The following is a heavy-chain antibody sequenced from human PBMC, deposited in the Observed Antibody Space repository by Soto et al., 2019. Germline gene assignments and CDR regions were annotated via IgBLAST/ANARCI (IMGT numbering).Heavy chain of an antibody. Sequence: ASVKVSRKASGYTFTSYGISWVRQAPGQRLKWMGWISAYNGNTNYAQKLQGRVTMTTDTSTSTAYMELRSLRSDDTAVYYCAREKYGGYSSGWESYYYYGMDVWGQGTTVTVSS. V-gene: IGHV1-18*01. D-gene: IGHD6-19*01. CDR2: ISAYNGNT. J-gene: IGHJ6*02. CDR3: AREKYGGYSSGWESYYYYGMDV. CDR1: GYTFTSYG.